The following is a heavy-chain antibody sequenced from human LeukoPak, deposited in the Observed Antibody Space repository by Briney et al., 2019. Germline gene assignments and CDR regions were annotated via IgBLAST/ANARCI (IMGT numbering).Heavy chain of an antibody. CDR3: ARVPIVVVAFDY. D-gene: IGHD2-15*01. CDR2: INPNSGGT. CDR1: GYTFTSYY. J-gene: IGHJ4*02. V-gene: IGHV1-2*02. Sequence: GASVKVSCKASGYTFTSYYMHWVRQAPGQGLEWMGWINPNSGGTNYAQKFQGRVTMTRDTSISTAYMELSRLRSDDTAVYYCARVPIVVVAFDYWGQGTLVTVSS.